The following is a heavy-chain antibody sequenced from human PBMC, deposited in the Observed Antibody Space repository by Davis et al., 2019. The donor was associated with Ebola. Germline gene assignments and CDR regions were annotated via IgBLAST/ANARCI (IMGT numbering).Heavy chain of an antibody. CDR1: GGSFSGYY. CDR3: ARGQSDFSNSNNWFDP. D-gene: IGHD4-11*01. Sequence: SETLSLTCAVYGGSFSGYYWSWVRQPPGKGLEWIGEINSSGSPYYNASLKSRVTISIDTSKNHFSLNLSSVTAADTAVYYCARGQSDFSNSNNWFDPWGQGTLVTVSS. V-gene: IGHV4-34*01. J-gene: IGHJ5*02. CDR2: INSSGSP.